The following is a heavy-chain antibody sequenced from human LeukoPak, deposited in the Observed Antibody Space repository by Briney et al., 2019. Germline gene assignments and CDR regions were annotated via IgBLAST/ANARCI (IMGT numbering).Heavy chain of an antibody. Sequence: PGGSLRLSCAASGFTFSSYSMNWVRQAPGKGLEWVSSISSSSSYIYYADSVKGRFTISRDNAKNSLYLQMNSLRAEDTAVYYCARELYYYGSGSYPNWFDPWGQGTLVTVSS. CDR2: ISSSSSYI. CDR3: ARELYYYGSGSYPNWFDP. D-gene: IGHD3-10*01. J-gene: IGHJ5*02. CDR1: GFTFSSYS. V-gene: IGHV3-21*01.